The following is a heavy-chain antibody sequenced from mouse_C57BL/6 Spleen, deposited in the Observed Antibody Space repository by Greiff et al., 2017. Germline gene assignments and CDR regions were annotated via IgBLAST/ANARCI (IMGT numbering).Heavy chain of an antibody. J-gene: IGHJ3*01. CDR2: INPNNGGT. CDR3: AREDVYYGSSAWFAY. Sequence: EVQLQQSGPELVKPGASVKISCKASGYTFTDYYMNWVKQSHGKSLEWIGDINPNNGGTSYNQKFKGKATLTVDKSSSTAYMELRSLTSEDSAVYYCAREDVYYGSSAWFAYWGQGTLVTVSA. CDR1: GYTFTDYY. D-gene: IGHD1-1*01. V-gene: IGHV1-26*01.